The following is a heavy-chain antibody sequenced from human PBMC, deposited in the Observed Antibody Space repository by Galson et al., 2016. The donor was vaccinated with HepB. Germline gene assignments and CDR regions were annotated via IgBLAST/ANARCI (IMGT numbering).Heavy chain of an antibody. Sequence: SLRLSCAASGFTFGSFNMNWVRQAPGKGLEWISYISTSSRTIYYADSVKGRFTISRDNAKNSLYLQLNSLRDEDTAVYYCARDTARGYYDSGSYFDYWGQGALDTVSS. CDR3: ARDTARGYYDSGSYFDY. V-gene: IGHV3-48*02. CDR2: ISTSSRTI. J-gene: IGHJ4*02. D-gene: IGHD3-10*01. CDR1: GFTFGSFN.